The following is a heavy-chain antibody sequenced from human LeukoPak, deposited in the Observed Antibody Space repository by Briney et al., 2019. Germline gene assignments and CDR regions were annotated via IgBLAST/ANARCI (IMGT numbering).Heavy chain of an antibody. D-gene: IGHD3-3*01. Sequence: ASVKVSCKASGGTFSSHDISWVRQAPGQGLEWMGGITPMFGTAVYAQKFQGRVTITAVESMSTAYMELSSLRSEDTAIYYCASGPSRYYDFWSGYYPYYYYGMDVWGQGTTVTVSS. J-gene: IGHJ6*02. V-gene: IGHV1-69*13. CDR2: ITPMFGTA. CDR1: GGTFSSHD. CDR3: ASGPSRYYDFWSGYYPYYYYGMDV.